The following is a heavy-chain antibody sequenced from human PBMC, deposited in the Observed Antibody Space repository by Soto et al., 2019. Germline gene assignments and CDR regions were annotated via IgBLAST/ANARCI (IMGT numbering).Heavy chain of an antibody. J-gene: IGHJ4*02. CDR2: ISSSGSTI. CDR3: ARGFGRQGPFDY. D-gene: IGHD3-10*01. Sequence: VGSLRLSCASSVFTFSDYYMSCIRQSPGKGLEWVSYISSSGSTIYYADSVKGRFTISRDNAKNSLYLQMNSLRAEDTAVYYCARGFGRQGPFDYWGKGTRVTVSS. V-gene: IGHV3-11*01. CDR1: VFTFSDYY.